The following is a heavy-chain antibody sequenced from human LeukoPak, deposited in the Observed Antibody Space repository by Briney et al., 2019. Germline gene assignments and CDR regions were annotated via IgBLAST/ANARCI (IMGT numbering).Heavy chain of an antibody. D-gene: IGHD4-17*01. CDR1: GYTFTSYG. CDR2: ISAYNGNT. J-gene: IGHJ6*03. V-gene: IGHV1-18*01. Sequence: ASVKVSCKASGYTFTSYGISWVRQAPGQGLEWMGWISAYNGNTNYAQKLQGRVTMTTDTSTSTAYMELSSLRSEDTAVYYCARSHYGDYGDYYYMDVWGKGTTVTISS. CDR3: ARSHYGDYGDYYYMDV.